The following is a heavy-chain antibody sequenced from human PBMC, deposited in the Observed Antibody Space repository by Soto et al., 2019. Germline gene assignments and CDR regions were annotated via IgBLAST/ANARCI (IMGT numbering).Heavy chain of an antibody. J-gene: IGHJ6*02. CDR2: ISYDGGNK. CDR3: AKRKAAAGTSYYYGLDV. V-gene: IGHV3-30*18. CDR1: GFTFSSFG. D-gene: IGHD6-13*01. Sequence: GGSLRLSCAASGFTFSSFGMHWVRQAPGKGLDWVALISYDGGNKYYADSVKGRFTIYRDNSKNTLYLQMNSLRTEDTAVYYCAKRKAAAGTSYYYGLDVWGQGTTVTVSS.